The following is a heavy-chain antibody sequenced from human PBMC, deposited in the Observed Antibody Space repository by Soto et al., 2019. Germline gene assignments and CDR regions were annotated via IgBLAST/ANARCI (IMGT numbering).Heavy chain of an antibody. Sequence: PGGSLRLSCAASGFTFSNYAMSWVRQAPGKGLEWVSAISSGATSTYYADSVKGRFTIARDNSRNTLYLQMNSLRSEDTARYYCAKDNPIDYWGQGTLVTVSS. CDR2: ISSGATST. CDR3: AKDNPIDY. V-gene: IGHV3-23*01. J-gene: IGHJ4*02. CDR1: GFTFSNYA.